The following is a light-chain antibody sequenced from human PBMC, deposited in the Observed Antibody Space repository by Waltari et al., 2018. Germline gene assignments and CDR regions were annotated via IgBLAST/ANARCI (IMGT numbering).Light chain of an antibody. CDR3: GTWDSSLSGAV. CDR1: SSNIGNNY. CDR2: ENT. Sequence: QSVLTQPPSVSAAPGQRVTISCSGGSSNIGNNYVAWYRQFPGTAPKLLIYENTERPSGIPGRLSGSKSGKSATLDSTGRRAGDEADYYCGTWDSSLSGAVFGGGTHLTVL. J-gene: IGLJ7*01. V-gene: IGLV1-51*02.